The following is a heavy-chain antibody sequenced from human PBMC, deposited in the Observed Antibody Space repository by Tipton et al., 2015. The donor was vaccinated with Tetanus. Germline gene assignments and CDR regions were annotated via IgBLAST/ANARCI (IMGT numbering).Heavy chain of an antibody. CDR1: GASLSSGDYY. J-gene: IGHJ4*02. D-gene: IGHD2/OR15-2a*01. Sequence: TLSLTCSVSGASLSSGDYYWSWIRKPPGKDLEWIGYIYQTGTTYYNPSLKGRVTISMDTSNTQFSLRLDSLTAADTAVYYCARAAGFLWRTRDFWSRGALASVSS. CDR3: ARAAGFLWRTRDF. V-gene: IGHV4-30-4*01. CDR2: IYQTGTT.